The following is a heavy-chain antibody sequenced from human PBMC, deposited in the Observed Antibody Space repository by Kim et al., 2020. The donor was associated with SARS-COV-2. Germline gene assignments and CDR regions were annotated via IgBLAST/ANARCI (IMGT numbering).Heavy chain of an antibody. J-gene: IGHJ3*02. V-gene: IGHV3-33*01. CDR1: GFTFSSYG. CDR3: ARDRLRFLEWFRRGAFDI. D-gene: IGHD3-3*01. CDR2: IWYDGSNK. Sequence: GGSLRLSCAASGFTFSSYGMHWVRQAPGKGLEWVAVIWYDGSNKYYADSVKGRFTISRDNSKNTLYLQMNSLRAEDTAVYYCARDRLRFLEWFRRGAFDIWGQGTMVTVSS.